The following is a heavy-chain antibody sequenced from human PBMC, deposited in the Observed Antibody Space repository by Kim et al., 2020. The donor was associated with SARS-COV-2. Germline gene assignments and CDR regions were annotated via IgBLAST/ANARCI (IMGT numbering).Heavy chain of an antibody. Sequence: SETLSLTCTVSGGSISGYYWSWIRLPPGKGLEWIGYIYYTGSTNYNPSLKSRVTISVDTSKNQFSLKLSSVTAADTAVYYCARHDPPDNSGWGWVDPWGQGTLVTVS. CDR2: IYYTGST. D-gene: IGHD6-19*01. CDR3: ARHDPPDNSGWGWVDP. J-gene: IGHJ5*02. CDR1: GGSISGYY. V-gene: IGHV4-59*08.